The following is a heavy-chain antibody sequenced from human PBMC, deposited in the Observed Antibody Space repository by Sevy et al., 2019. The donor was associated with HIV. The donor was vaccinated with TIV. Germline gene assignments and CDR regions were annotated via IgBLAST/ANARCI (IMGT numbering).Heavy chain of an antibody. CDR2: IKQDGSEK. D-gene: IGHD6-19*01. CDR3: ARVAWYSSNNDY. Sequence: GESLKISCAASGFTFSSYWMSWVRQAPGKGLEWVANIKQDGSEKYYVDSVKGRFTISRDNAKKSLYLQMNSLRAEDTAVYYCARVAWYSSNNDYWGQGTLVTVSS. J-gene: IGHJ4*02. CDR1: GFTFSSYW. V-gene: IGHV3-7*03.